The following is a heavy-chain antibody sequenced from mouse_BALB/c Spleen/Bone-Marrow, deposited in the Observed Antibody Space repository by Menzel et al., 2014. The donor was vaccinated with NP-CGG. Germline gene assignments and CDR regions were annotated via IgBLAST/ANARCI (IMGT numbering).Heavy chain of an antibody. CDR1: GYAFSSYW. J-gene: IGHJ2*01. Sequence: VQLQQSGAELVRPGSPVKISCKASGYAFSSYWMNWVKQRPGQGPEWIGQIYPGDGDTNYNGKFKGKATLTADKSSSTAYMQLSSLTSEDSAVYFCARRGPGLDYWGQGTTLTVSS. CDR3: ARRGPGLDY. CDR2: IYPGDGDT. V-gene: IGHV1-80*01. D-gene: IGHD3-3*01.